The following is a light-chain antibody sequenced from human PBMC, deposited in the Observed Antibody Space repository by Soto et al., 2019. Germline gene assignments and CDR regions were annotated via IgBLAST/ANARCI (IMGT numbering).Light chain of an antibody. CDR1: QSISDT. CDR3: QQYGSSPET. CDR2: DVS. V-gene: IGKV3-20*01. J-gene: IGKJ1*01. Sequence: IVMTQSPATLSVSPWERATLSCRASQSISDTLAWYQQKPGQAPRLLIYDVSSRATGIPDRFSGSGSGTDFTLTVSRLEPEDFAVYYCQQYGSSPETFGQGTKVDIK.